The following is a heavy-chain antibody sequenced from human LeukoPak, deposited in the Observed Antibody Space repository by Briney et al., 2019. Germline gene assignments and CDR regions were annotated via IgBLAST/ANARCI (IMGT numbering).Heavy chain of an antibody. CDR1: GFTVSSNY. Sequence: GGSLRLSCAASGFTVSSNYMSWVRQAPGKGLEWVSVIYSGGSTYYADSVKGRFTISRDNSKNTLYLQMNSLRAEDTAVYYCARGGRKERWLQLLDAFDIWGQGTMVTVSS. J-gene: IGHJ3*02. V-gene: IGHV3-53*01. D-gene: IGHD5-24*01. CDR3: ARGGRKERWLQLLDAFDI. CDR2: IYSGGST.